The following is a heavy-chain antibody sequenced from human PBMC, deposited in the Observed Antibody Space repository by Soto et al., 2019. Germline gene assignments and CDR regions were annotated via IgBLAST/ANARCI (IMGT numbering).Heavy chain of an antibody. CDR2: IFTSGT. J-gene: IGHJ4*02. Sequence: PSETLSLTCAVYGGSISRYHLTWIRQPAGKGLEWIGRIFTSGTKYNPSLESRVTMSVDTSKTQFSLNLSSVTAADTAVYYCAGDFGSWHDHWGQGTLVTVSS. CDR1: GGSISRYH. D-gene: IGHD6-13*01. CDR3: AGDFGSWHDH. V-gene: IGHV4-4*07.